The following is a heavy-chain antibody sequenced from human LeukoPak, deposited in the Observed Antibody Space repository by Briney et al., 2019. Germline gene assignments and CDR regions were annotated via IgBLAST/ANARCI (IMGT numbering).Heavy chain of an antibody. V-gene: IGHV3-66*01. Sequence: GGSLRLSCAASGITVSSNYMTWVRQAPGKGLEWVSVIYSVGSTYYADSVKGTFTVSRDNSKNTLYLQMNSLRGEDTAVYYCERDDSGYGGFDYWGQGTLVTVSS. J-gene: IGHJ4*02. CDR2: IYSVGST. CDR3: ERDDSGYGGFDY. D-gene: IGHD5-12*01. CDR1: GITVSSNY.